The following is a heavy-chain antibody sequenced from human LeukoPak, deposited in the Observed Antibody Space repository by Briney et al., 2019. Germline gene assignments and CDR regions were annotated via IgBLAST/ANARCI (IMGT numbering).Heavy chain of an antibody. J-gene: IGHJ4*02. CDR1: GYTFTSYY. CDR2: INPSGGST. CDR3: ARGGYCSGGSCYSSY. D-gene: IGHD2-15*01. V-gene: IGHV1-46*01. Sequence: ASVKVSCKASGYTFTSYYMHWVRQAPGQGLEWMGLINPSGGSTNYAQKFQGRVTMTRDMSTSTVYMELSSLRSEDTAVYYCARGGYCSGGSCYSSYWGQGTLVTVSS.